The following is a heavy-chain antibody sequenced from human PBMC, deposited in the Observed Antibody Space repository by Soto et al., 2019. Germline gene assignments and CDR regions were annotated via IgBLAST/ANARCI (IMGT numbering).Heavy chain of an antibody. V-gene: IGHV1-3*01. J-gene: IGHJ4*02. CDR2: INAGNGNT. Sequence: ASVKVSCKASGYTFTSYAMHWVRQAPGQRLEWMGWINAGNGNTKYSQKFQGRVTITRDTSASTASMELSRLRSEDTTGYYCRRDILFDDWGQGTLVTVSS. D-gene: IGHD2-15*01. CDR3: RRDILFDD. CDR1: GYTFTSYA.